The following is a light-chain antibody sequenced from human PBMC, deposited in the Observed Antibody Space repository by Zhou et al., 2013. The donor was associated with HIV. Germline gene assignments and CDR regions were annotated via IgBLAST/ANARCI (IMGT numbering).Light chain of an antibody. CDR3: QQYVTSPSWT. V-gene: IGKV3-20*01. Sequence: EIVMTQSPVTLSVSPGERVSLSCRASQSVSSSYLAWYQQKPGQAPRLLIYGASSRATGIPDRFSGSGSGTDFTLTISRLEPEDFAVYYCQQYVTSPSWTFGQGTKVEIK. CDR1: QSVSSSY. J-gene: IGKJ1*01. CDR2: GAS.